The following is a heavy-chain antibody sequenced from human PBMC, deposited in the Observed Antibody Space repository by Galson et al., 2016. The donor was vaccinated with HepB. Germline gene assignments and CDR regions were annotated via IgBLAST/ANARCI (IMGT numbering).Heavy chain of an antibody. CDR3: ARLSAYDAFDI. Sequence: SLRLSCAASGFTFSSYWMSWVRQAPGKGLEWVANIKEDGSEKYYVDSVKGRFTISRDNAKNSLYLQMNSLRVQDTACYYCARLSAYDAFDIWGQGTMVTVSS. CDR1: GFTFSSYW. V-gene: IGHV3-7*01. J-gene: IGHJ3*02. CDR2: IKEDGSEK.